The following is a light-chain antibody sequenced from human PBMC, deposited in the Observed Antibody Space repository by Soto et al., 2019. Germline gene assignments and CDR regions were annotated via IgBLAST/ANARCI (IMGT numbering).Light chain of an antibody. CDR3: QKYNSAPWT. CDR1: QGISNF. CDR2: AAS. Sequence: DIQMTQSPSSLSASVGDRVTITCRATQGISNFLAWYQQKPGKVPKLLIYAASTLQSGVPSRFSGSGSGADFTLTISSLQPEDVATYYCQKYNSAPWTFGQETKVEIK. J-gene: IGKJ1*01. V-gene: IGKV1-27*01.